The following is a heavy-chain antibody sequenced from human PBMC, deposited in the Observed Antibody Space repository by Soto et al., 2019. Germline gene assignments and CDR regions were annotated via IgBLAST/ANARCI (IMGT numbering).Heavy chain of an antibody. Sequence: QVQLVESGGGVVQPGRSLRLSCAASGFTFSSYAMHWVRQAPGKGLEWVVVISYDGSNKYYADSVKGRFTISRDNSKNTLYLQMNSLRAEDTAVYYCARGPYYDSSGYSYVDFDYWGQGTLVTVSS. J-gene: IGHJ4*02. D-gene: IGHD3-22*01. CDR1: GFTFSSYA. V-gene: IGHV3-30-3*01. CDR3: ARGPYYDSSGYSYVDFDY. CDR2: ISYDGSNK.